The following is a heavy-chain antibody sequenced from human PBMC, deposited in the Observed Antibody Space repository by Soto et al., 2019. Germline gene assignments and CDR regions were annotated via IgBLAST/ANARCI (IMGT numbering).Heavy chain of an antibody. Sequence: PGGSLRLSCAVSGFSFSTYAMHWVRQAPGKGLXXLXIXXXDXXXXYYAESVRGRFTISIDNSKNTVFLQMDTVGAEDSALYYCTRATFDVWGQGTTVTVSS. CDR3: TRATFDV. J-gene: IGHJ6*02. V-gene: IGHV3-33*01. CDR1: GFSFSTYA. CDR2: XXXDXXXX.